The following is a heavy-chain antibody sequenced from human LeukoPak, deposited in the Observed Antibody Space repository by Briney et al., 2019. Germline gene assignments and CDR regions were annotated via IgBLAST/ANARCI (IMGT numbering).Heavy chain of an antibody. CDR1: GGSFSGYY. V-gene: IGHV4-34*01. J-gene: IGHJ5*02. D-gene: IGHD5-18*01. CDR3: ARVLVDTARFDP. CDR2: INHSGST. Sequence: PSETLSLTCAVYGGSFSGYYWSWIRQPPGKGLEWIGEINHSGSTNYNPSLKSRVTISVDTSKNQFSLKLSSVTAADTAVYYCARVLVDTARFDPWGQGTLVTVSS.